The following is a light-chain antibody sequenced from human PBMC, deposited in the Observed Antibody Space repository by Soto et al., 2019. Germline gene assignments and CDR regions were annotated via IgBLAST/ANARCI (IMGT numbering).Light chain of an antibody. Sequence: QSVLTQPPSASGSPGQSVAISCTGTSSDVGGYNYVSWYQQHPGKAPKLMIYEVNKRPSGVPDRFSGSKSGNTASLTVSGLQAEDEADYYCNSYAASGNLWVFGGGTKLTVL. CDR1: SSDVGGYNY. J-gene: IGLJ3*02. CDR3: NSYAASGNLWV. CDR2: EVN. V-gene: IGLV2-8*01.